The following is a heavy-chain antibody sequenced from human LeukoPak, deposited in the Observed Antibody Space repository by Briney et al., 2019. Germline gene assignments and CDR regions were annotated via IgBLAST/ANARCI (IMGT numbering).Heavy chain of an antibody. CDR2: IYYSGST. CDR3: ARTTEGYCRGRSCYSYYYYMDV. J-gene: IGHJ6*03. CDR1: GGSISSYY. V-gene: IGHV4-59*01. Sequence: SETLSLTCTVPGGSISSYYWSWIRQPPGKGLEWIGYIYYSGSTNYNPSLKSRVTISVDTSKNQFSLKLSSVTAADTAGYYCARTTEGYCRGRSCYSYYYYMDVWGKGTTVTVSS. D-gene: IGHD2-15*01.